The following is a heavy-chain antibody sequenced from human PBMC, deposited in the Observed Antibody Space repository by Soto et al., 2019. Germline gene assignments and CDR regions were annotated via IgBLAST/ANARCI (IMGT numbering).Heavy chain of an antibody. D-gene: IGHD6-13*01. V-gene: IGHV3-53*04. CDR2: IYSGGST. Sequence: GGSLRLSCAASGLTVSSNYMSWVRQAPGKGLEWVSVIYSGGSTYYADSVKGRFTISRHNSKNTLYLQMNSLRAEDTAVFYCARVYSSSWRTQYFQHWGQGTLVTVSS. CDR3: ARVYSSSWRTQYFQH. CDR1: GLTVSSNY. J-gene: IGHJ1*01.